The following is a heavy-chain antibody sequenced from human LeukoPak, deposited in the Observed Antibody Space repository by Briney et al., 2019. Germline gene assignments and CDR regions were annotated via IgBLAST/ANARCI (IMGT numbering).Heavy chain of an antibody. D-gene: IGHD5-18*01. Sequence: GASVKVSCKASGYTFTSYGICWVRQAPGQGLEWMGWISAYNGNTNSAQKVQGRVTLTTDTSTSTAYMELRSLRSDDTAVYYCARQVDTSMALPDYWGQGTLVTVSS. CDR3: ARQVDTSMALPDY. CDR2: ISAYNGNT. J-gene: IGHJ4*02. CDR1: GYTFTSYG. V-gene: IGHV1-18*01.